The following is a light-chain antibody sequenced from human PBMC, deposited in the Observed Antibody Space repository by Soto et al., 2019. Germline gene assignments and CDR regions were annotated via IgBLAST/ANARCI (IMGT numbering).Light chain of an antibody. J-gene: IGKJ1*01. CDR1: QTVNSD. CDR2: GAY. Sequence: DIVLTQSPVTLSASPGESATLSCRASQTVNSDLAWYQQKPGQAPRLLIYGAYIRAVGIPARFSGNGSGADFTLTIRSLQSEDFALYFCQQYNDWPRTFGQGTEV. CDR3: QQYNDWPRT. V-gene: IGKV3-15*01.